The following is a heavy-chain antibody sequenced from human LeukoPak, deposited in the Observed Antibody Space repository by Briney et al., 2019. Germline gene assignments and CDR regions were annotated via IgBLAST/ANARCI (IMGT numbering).Heavy chain of an antibody. Sequence: HPGGSLRLSCIASGFTFSNYWITWARQAPGRGLEWVSSISSSSSYIYYADSVKGRFTISRDNAKNSLYLQMSNLRAEDTAVYFCARGGGLDVWGQGATVTVSS. V-gene: IGHV3-21*04. CDR3: ARGGGLDV. CDR1: GFTFSNYW. CDR2: ISSSSSYI. J-gene: IGHJ6*02. D-gene: IGHD5-12*01.